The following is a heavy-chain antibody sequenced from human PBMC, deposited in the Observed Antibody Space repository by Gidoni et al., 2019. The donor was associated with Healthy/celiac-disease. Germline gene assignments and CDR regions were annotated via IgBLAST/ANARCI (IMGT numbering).Heavy chain of an antibody. CDR3: ARGWIQLPGNVDY. D-gene: IGHD5-18*01. V-gene: IGHV1-2*02. CDR2: INPNSGGT. J-gene: IGHJ4*02. Sequence: QVQLVQSAAEVKKPAASVTVSCTASGYTFTVYYMHWVRQPPGQGLEWMGWINPNSGGTNYAQKFQGRVTMTRDTTISTAYMELSRLRSDDTAVYYCARGWIQLPGNVDYWGQGTLVTVSS. CDR1: GYTFTVYY.